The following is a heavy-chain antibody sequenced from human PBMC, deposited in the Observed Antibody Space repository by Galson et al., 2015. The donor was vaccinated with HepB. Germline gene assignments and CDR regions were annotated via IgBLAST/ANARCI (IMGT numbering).Heavy chain of an antibody. Sequence: SLRLSCAASGVTFNSYAMNWVRQAPGKGLEWVTIISHDGSTKYYADSVKGRFTISSDNSHNTLYLQMKSLRVEDTAVYYCARDSSEYYDFWSGFGDFDYWGQGILVPVSS. V-gene: IGHV3-30-3*01. CDR2: ISHDGSTK. J-gene: IGHJ4*02. CDR3: ARDSSEYYDFWSGFGDFDY. CDR1: GVTFNSYA. D-gene: IGHD3-3*01.